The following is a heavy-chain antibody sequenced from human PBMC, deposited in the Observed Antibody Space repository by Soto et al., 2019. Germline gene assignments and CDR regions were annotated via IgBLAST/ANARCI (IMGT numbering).Heavy chain of an antibody. CDR3: ATTRRTNSNYGYFDY. V-gene: IGHV1-24*01. CDR2: FDPEDGET. J-gene: IGHJ4*02. D-gene: IGHD4-4*01. CDR1: GYTLTELS. Sequence: ASVKVSCKVSGYTLTELSMHWVRQAPGKGLEWIGGFDPEDGETIYAQKFQGRVTMTEDTSTDTAYMELSSLRSEDTAVYYCATTRRTNSNYGYFDYWGQGTLVTVSS.